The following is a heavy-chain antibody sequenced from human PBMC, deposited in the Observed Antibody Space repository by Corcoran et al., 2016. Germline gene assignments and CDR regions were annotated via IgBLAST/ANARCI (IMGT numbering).Heavy chain of an antibody. CDR3: ARTSSSVHYYDSSGYSYAFDI. D-gene: IGHD3-22*01. CDR2: IDWDDDK. CDR1: GFSLSTSGMR. J-gene: IGHJ3*02. Sequence: QVTLKESGPALVKPTQTLTLTCTFSGFSLSTSGMRVSWIRQPPGKALEWPARIDWDDDKFYSTSLKTRLTISKDTSKNQVVLTMTNMDPVDTATYDCARTSSSVHYYDSSGYSYAFDIWGQGTMVTVSS. V-gene: IGHV2-70*04.